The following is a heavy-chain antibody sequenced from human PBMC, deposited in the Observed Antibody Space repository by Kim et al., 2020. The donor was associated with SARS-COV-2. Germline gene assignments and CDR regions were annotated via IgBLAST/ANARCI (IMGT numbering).Heavy chain of an antibody. J-gene: IGHJ4*02. CDR3: AKVAPKERFLEWDY. V-gene: IGHV3-30*02. D-gene: IGHD3-3*01. Sequence: EDSVKGRFTISRDNSKNTLYLQMNSLRAEDTAVYYCAKVAPKERFLEWDYWGQGTLVTVSS.